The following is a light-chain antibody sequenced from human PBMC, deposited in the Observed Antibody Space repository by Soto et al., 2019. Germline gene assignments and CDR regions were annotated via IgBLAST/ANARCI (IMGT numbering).Light chain of an antibody. CDR3: SSDAGSNQV. Sequence: QSALTQPPSASGSPGQSVALSCTGTSSDVGGYNYVSWYQHHPGNAPKLMIYEVNKLPSGVPDSFSGSKSGNTASLTVSGLRAEDEGDYYCSSDAGSNQVFGGGTKLTVL. CDR1: SSDVGGYNY. CDR2: EVN. V-gene: IGLV2-8*01. J-gene: IGLJ3*02.